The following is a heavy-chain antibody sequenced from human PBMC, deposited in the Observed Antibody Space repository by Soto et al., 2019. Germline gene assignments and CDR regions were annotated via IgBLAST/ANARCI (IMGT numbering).Heavy chain of an antibody. J-gene: IGHJ3*02. CDR3: ARVRAGATHDAFDI. V-gene: IGHV1-69*13. D-gene: IGHD1-26*01. CDR1: GVGFSSYA. Sequence: SVKVCCKASGVGFSSYASSWLRQAPGQGLEWMGGIIPIFGTANYAQKFQGRVTITADESTSTAYMELSSLRSADTAVYYCARVRAGATHDAFDIWGQGTMVTVSS. CDR2: IIPIFGTA.